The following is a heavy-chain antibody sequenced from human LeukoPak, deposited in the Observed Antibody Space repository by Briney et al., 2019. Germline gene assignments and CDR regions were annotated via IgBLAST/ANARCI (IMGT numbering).Heavy chain of an antibody. CDR2: IKEDGTGK. CDR3: AREIPQQLVAMDV. J-gene: IGHJ6*02. CDR1: GFSLSNAW. V-gene: IGHV3-7*04. D-gene: IGHD6-13*01. Sequence: GGSLRLSCAASGFSLSNAWMSWVRQAPGKGLEWLANIKEDGTGKNHVDSVRGRFTISRDNAKNSLYLQMNGLRDEDTAVYYCAREIPQQLVAMDVWGQGTTVTVAS.